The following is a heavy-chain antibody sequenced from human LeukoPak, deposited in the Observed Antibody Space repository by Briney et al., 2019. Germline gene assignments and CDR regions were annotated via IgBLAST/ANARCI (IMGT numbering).Heavy chain of an antibody. D-gene: IGHD2-21*02. CDR2: IYHSGST. J-gene: IGHJ3*02. Sequence: SETLSFTCTVSGYSISSGYYWGWIRQPPGKGLEWIGSIYHSGSTYYNPSLKSRVTISVDTSKNQFSLKLSSVTAADTAVYYCARQVVTAGDAFDIWGQGTMVTVSS. V-gene: IGHV4-38-2*02. CDR3: ARQVVTAGDAFDI. CDR1: GYSISSGYY.